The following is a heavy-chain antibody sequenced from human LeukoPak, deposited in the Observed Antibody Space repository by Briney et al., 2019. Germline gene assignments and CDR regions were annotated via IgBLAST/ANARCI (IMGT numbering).Heavy chain of an antibody. Sequence: NPGGSLRLSCAASGFTFSSYSMNWVRQAPGKGLEWVSYISSSSSTIYYADSVKGRFTISRDNAKNSLYLQMNSLRAEDTAVYYCARREMATHGQDYFQHWGQGTLVTVSS. D-gene: IGHD5-24*01. V-gene: IGHV3-48*01. CDR2: ISSSSSTI. CDR3: ARREMATHGQDYFQH. J-gene: IGHJ1*01. CDR1: GFTFSSYS.